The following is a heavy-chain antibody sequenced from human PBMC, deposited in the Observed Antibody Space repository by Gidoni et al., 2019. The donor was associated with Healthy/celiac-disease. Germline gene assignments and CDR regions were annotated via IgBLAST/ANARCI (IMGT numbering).Heavy chain of an antibody. D-gene: IGHD3-22*01. J-gene: IGHJ4*02. CDR2: IWYDGSNK. CDR1: GFTFSRYG. Sequence: QVQLVESGGGVVQPGRSLRLSCAASGFTFSRYGMHWVRQAPGKGLEWVAVIWYDGSNKYYADSVKGRFTISRDNSKNTLYLQMNSLRAEDTAVYYCARDSYYYDSSGYYEFDYWGQGTLVTVSS. CDR3: ARDSYYYDSSGYYEFDY. V-gene: IGHV3-33*01.